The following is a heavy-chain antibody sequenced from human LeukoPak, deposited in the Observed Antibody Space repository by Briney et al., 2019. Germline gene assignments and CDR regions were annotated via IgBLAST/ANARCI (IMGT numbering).Heavy chain of an antibody. CDR3: ARGFLEWLLPTYYYYGMDV. J-gene: IGHJ6*02. CDR1: GLTLSIYW. Sequence: GGSLRLSCAASGLTLSIYWMSWVRQVSGKGLGWLAKLKQDGSEKYYVGSVKGRFTISSDNAKNSLYLQINSLRAEDTAVYYCARGFLEWLLPTYYYYGMDVWGQGTTVTVSS. CDR2: LKQDGSEK. D-gene: IGHD3-3*01. V-gene: IGHV3-7*01.